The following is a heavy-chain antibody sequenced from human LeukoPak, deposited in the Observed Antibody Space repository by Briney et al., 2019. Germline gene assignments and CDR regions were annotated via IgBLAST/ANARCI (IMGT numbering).Heavy chain of an antibody. CDR2: IIPIFGTA. CDR3: ARSRDGYNFPPDY. D-gene: IGHD5-24*01. V-gene: IGHV1-69*13. CDR1: GGTFSSYA. Sequence: GASVKVSCKASGGTFSSYAISWVRQAPGQGLEWMGGIIPIFGTANYAQKFQGRVTITADESTSTAYMELSSLRSEDTAVYYCARSRDGYNFPPDYWGQGTLVTVSS. J-gene: IGHJ4*02.